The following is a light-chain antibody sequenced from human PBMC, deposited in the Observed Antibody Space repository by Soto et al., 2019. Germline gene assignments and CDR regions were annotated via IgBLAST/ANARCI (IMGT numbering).Light chain of an antibody. CDR2: AAS. Sequence: TVLTQSPATLSVTPRERASLSWRASESVTSSLAWYQQKPGQPPRLLIYAASTRATDVPARFSGGGSETEFTLTISSLQSEDFAVYFCQQYNIWPLWTSGQGAKVDI. V-gene: IGKV3-15*01. CDR1: ESVTSS. CDR3: QQYNIWPLWT. J-gene: IGKJ1*01.